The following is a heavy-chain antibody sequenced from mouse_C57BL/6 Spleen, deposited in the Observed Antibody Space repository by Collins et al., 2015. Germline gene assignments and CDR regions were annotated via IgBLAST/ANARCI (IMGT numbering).Heavy chain of an antibody. D-gene: IGHD2-4*01. V-gene: IGHV1-85*01. Sequence: QVQLQQSGPELVKPGASVRLSCKASGYPFTNYDINWVKQRPGQGPEWIGWIYPRDGSSEYNEKFEGKATLTVDTSSSTANIELHRLTFEDSAVYFCARSTTIVASDYWGQGTILTVSP. CDR3: ARSTTIVASDY. CDR2: IYPRDGSS. J-gene: IGHJ2*01. CDR1: GYPFTNYD.